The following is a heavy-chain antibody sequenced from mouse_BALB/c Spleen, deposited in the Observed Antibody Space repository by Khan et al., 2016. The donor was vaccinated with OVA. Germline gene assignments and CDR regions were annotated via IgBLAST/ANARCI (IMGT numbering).Heavy chain of an antibody. J-gene: IGHJ3*01. CDR1: GDSITTGY. V-gene: IGHV3-8*02. Sequence: VQLKESGPSLVKPSQTLSLTCSVTGDSITTGYWNWIRKFPGNKLEYMGYIIYTGYTYYNPSLQSRISITRHTSNNQYYLQLTSVSDQDTATSYCARTTYRYAFVYWGQGTLVTVSA. CDR2: IIYTGYT. D-gene: IGHD2-14*01. CDR3: ARTTYRYAFVY.